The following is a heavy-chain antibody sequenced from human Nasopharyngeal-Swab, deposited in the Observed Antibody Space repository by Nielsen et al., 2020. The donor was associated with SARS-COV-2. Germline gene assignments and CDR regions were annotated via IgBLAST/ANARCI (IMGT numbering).Heavy chain of an antibody. J-gene: IGHJ4*02. D-gene: IGHD2-2*01. CDR1: GGSVSSDSYY. CDR3: ARDVSPSKWYQGGYFDY. V-gene: IGHV4-61*01. Sequence: SETLSLTCTVSGGSVSSDSYYWSWIRQPPGKGLEWIGYIYYSGSTNYNPSLKSRVTISVDTSKNQFSLKLRSVTAADTAVYYCARDVSPSKWYQGGYFDYWGQGTLVTVSS. CDR2: IYYSGST.